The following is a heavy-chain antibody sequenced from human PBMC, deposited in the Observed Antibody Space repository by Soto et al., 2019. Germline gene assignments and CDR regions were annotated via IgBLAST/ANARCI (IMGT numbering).Heavy chain of an antibody. CDR2: INPDSGVT. J-gene: IGHJ6*04. CDR3: ARDRGARDV. Sequence: QVQLVQSGAEVKKPGASVKVSCKASGYTFTSYYMHWVRQAPGQGLEWMGWINPDSGVTYYPHKFQDRVTMTRDTSISKAYMELSRMTSDDTALYYCARDRGARDVWXXGTTVIVSS. V-gene: IGHV1-2*02. CDR1: GYTFTSYY.